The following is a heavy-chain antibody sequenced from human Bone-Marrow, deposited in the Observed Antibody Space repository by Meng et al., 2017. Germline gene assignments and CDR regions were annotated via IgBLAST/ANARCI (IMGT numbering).Heavy chain of an antibody. Sequence: SETLSLTCAVYGGSFSGYYWSWIRQPPGKGLEWIGEINHSGSTNYNPSLKSRVTISVDTSKNQFSLKLSSVTAADTAVYYCARTPRIAGGVLHGMDVWGQGTTVTVSS. J-gene: IGHJ6*02. D-gene: IGHD6-13*01. V-gene: IGHV4-34*01. CDR3: ARTPRIAGGVLHGMDV. CDR1: GGSFSGYY. CDR2: INHSGST.